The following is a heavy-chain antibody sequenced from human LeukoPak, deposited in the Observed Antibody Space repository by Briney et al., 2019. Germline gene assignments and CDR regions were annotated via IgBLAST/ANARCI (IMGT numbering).Heavy chain of an antibody. D-gene: IGHD2-15*01. Sequence: SETLSLTCTVSGGSVSNDNHCWSWIRQPPGKGLEWIGDVNYSGSTKYNPSLKSRVSISADTSRSQVSLKLSSVTAADTAVYYCARDRGGFTYGEYYFDYWGQGSLVTVSS. CDR3: ARDRGGFTYGEYYFDY. CDR2: VNYSGST. V-gene: IGHV4-61*01. CDR1: GGSVSNDNHC. J-gene: IGHJ4*02.